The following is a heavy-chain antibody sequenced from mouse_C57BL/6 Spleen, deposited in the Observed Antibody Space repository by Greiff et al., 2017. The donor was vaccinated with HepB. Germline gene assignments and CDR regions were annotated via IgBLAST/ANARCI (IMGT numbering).Heavy chain of an antibody. CDR1: GYTFTDYE. CDR2: IDPETGGT. D-gene: IGHD2-4*01. Sequence: QVQLKESGAELVRPGASVTLSCKASGYTFTDYEMNWVKRTPVHGLEWIGAIDPETGGTAYNQKFKGKAILTADKSSSTAYMELRSLTSEDSAVYYCTRSYDYDVLYAMDYWGQGTSVTVSS. V-gene: IGHV1-15*01. CDR3: TRSYDYDVLYAMDY. J-gene: IGHJ4*01.